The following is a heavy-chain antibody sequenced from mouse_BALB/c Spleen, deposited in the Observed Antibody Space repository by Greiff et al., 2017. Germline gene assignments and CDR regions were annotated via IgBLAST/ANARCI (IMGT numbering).Heavy chain of an antibody. CDR3: ARSSTGRYFDD. D-gene: IGHD4-1*01. V-gene: IGHV14-3*02. CDR2: IDPANGNT. Sequence: EVQLQQSGAELVKPGASVKLSCTASGFNIKDTYMHWVKQRPEQGLEWIGRIDPANGNTKYDPKFQGKATITADTSSNTAYLQLSSLTSEDTAVYYCARSSTGRYFDDWGQGTTLTGSS. J-gene: IGHJ2*01. CDR1: GFNIKDTY.